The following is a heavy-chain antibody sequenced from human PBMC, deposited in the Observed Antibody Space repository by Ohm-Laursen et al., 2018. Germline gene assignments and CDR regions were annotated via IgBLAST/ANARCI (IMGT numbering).Heavy chain of an antibody. CDR3: AKRIGGYGTFDY. CDR1: GGSISNYY. Sequence: TLSLTCTVSGGSISNYYWSWIRQPPGQGLEWIGNIYYTGSSNYNPSLKSRVTMSVDTSKNQISLNLSSVTAADTAVYYCAKRIGGYGTFDYWGQGTLVTVSS. D-gene: IGHD1-26*01. CDR2: IYYTGSS. V-gene: IGHV4-59*01. J-gene: IGHJ4*02.